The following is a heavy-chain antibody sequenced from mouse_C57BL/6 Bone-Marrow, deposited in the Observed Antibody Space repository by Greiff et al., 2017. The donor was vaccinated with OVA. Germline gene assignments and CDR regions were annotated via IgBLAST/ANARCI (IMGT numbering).Heavy chain of an antibody. CDR2: IYPRSGNT. CDR3: ARWGGSSRYYAMDY. Sequence: VKLVESGAELARPGASVKLSCKASGYTFTSYGISWVKQRTGQGLEWIGEIYPRSGNTYYNEKFKGKAALTADKSSSTAYMELRSLTSEDSAVYFCARWGGSSRYYAMDYWGQGTSVTVSS. D-gene: IGHD1-1*01. CDR1: GYTFTSYG. J-gene: IGHJ4*01. V-gene: IGHV1-81*01.